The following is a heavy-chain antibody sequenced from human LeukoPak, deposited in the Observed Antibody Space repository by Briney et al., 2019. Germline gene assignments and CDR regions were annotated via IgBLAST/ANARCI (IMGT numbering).Heavy chain of an antibody. CDR1: GFTSNSYA. V-gene: IGHV3-23*01. Sequence: GGSLRHSCAASGFTSNSYALCCVRQAPGKGLEWVSAISGSGGSTYYADSVKGRFTISRDNSKNTLYLQMNRLRAEDTAVYFCAKDPSYDRRGYYFLYCQHWGEGTLVTVSS. D-gene: IGHD3-22*01. J-gene: IGHJ1*01. CDR3: AKDPSYDRRGYYFLYCQH. CDR2: ISGSGGST.